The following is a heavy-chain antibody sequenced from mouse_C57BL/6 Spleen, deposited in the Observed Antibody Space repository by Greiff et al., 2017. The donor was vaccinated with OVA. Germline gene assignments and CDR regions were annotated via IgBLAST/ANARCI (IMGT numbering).Heavy chain of an antibody. J-gene: IGHJ1*03. CDR2: INPSNGGT. D-gene: IGHD1-1*01. V-gene: IGHV1-53*01. CDR1: GYTFTSYW. Sequence: QVHVKQPGTELVKPGASVKLSCKASGYTFTSYWMHWVKQRPGQGLEWIGNINPSNGGTKYNEKFKSKATLTVDKSSSTAYMQLSSLTSDDSAAYYCARPNYYGSSYWYFDVWGTGTTVTVSS. CDR3: ARPNYYGSSYWYFDV.